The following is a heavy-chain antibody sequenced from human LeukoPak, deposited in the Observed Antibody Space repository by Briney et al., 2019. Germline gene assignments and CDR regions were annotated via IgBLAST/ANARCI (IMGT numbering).Heavy chain of an antibody. V-gene: IGHV4-4*07. Sequence: SETLSLTCTVSGGSISSYYWSWIRQPSGKGLEWIGRIHTSGSTNYNPSLKSRVTMSVDTSKNQSSLKLSSVTAADTAAYYCTKSDGYGLIRICGGGTVVTVSS. CDR3: TKSDGYGLIRI. J-gene: IGHJ3*02. CDR1: GGSISSYY. D-gene: IGHD3-10*01. CDR2: IHTSGST.